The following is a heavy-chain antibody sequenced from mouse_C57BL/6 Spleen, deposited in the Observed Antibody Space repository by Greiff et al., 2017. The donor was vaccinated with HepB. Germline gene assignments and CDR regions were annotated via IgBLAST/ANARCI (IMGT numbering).Heavy chain of an antibody. CDR2: ISNGGGST. CDR3: ARHSAMVTTGAMDY. CDR1: GFTFSDYY. J-gene: IGHJ4*01. Sequence: EVKLQESGGGLVQPGGSLKLSCAASGFTFSDYYMYWVRQTPEKRLEWVAYISNGGGSTYYPDTVKGRFTISRDNAKNTLYLQMSRLKSEDTAMYYCARHSAMVTTGAMDYWGQGTSVTVSS. V-gene: IGHV5-12*01. D-gene: IGHD2-2*01.